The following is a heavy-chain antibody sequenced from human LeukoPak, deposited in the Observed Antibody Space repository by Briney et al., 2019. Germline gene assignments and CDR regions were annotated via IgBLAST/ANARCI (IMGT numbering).Heavy chain of an antibody. D-gene: IGHD3-10*01. J-gene: IGHJ6*03. CDR3: ARRRTDRGGYYYYYMDV. Sequence: SVKVSCKASGGTFSSYAISWVRRAPGQGLEWMGGIIPIFGTANYAQKFQGRVTITTDESTSTAYMELSSLRSEDTAVYYCARRRTDRGGYYYYYMDVWGKGTTVTVSS. V-gene: IGHV1-69*05. CDR1: GGTFSSYA. CDR2: IIPIFGTA.